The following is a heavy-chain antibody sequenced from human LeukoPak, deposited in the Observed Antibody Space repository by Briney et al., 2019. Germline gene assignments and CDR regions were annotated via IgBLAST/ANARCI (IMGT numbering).Heavy chain of an antibody. CDR3: TEERDRDGYFRY. CDR2: ISYDGSSK. D-gene: IGHD2-8*01. V-gene: IGHV3-30-3*02. J-gene: IGHJ4*02. CDR1: VYTFSNSA. Sequence: PGGSLRLSYAASVYTFSNSAMHWVRQAPGKGLEWMTFISYDGSSKYYADAAKGRFTISRDNSKNTLYLEMSSLGLQDTAVYYCTEERDRDGYFRYWGQGTLVTVSS.